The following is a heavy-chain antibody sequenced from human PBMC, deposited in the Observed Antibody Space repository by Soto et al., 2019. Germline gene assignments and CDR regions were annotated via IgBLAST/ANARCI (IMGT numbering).Heavy chain of an antibody. CDR1: GGSVSSGSYY. Sequence: QVQLQESGPGLVKPSETLSLTCTVSGGSVSSGSYYWSWIRQPPGKGLEWIGYIYYSGSTNYNPSLKRRVTKSVNTSKNQFSLKLSSVTAADTAVYYCAILETYYYDSSGWGGFDYWGHGTLVTVSS. J-gene: IGHJ4*01. V-gene: IGHV4-61*01. D-gene: IGHD3-22*01. CDR2: IYYSGST. CDR3: AILETYYYDSSGWGGFDY.